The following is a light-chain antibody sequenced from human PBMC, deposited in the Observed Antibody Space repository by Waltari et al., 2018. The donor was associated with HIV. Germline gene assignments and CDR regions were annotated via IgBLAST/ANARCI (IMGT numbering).Light chain of an antibody. Sequence: QSVLPQPPSVSEAPRQRVTISCSGSNSNVRYYGVNWYQPLPGKAPKVLIYFDDLLSSGVSGRFSWSKAGTSASLAMSGLQSEDEGDYYCAAWDDSLNGDVFGTGTKVTVL. J-gene: IGLJ1*01. CDR3: AAWDDSLNGDV. V-gene: IGLV1-36*01. CDR1: NSNVRYYG. CDR2: FDD.